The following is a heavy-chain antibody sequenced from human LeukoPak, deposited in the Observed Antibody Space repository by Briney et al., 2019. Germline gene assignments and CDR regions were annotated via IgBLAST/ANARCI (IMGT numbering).Heavy chain of an antibody. D-gene: IGHD5-18*01. CDR2: INHSGST. V-gene: IGHV4-34*01. Sequence: SETLSLTCAVYGGSFSGYYWSWIRQPPGKGLEWIGEINHSGSTNYNPSLKSRVTISVDTSKNQFSLKLSSVTAADTAVYYCASTRYSHNAFDIWGQGTMVTVSS. CDR3: ASTRYSHNAFDI. J-gene: IGHJ3*02. CDR1: GGSFSGYY.